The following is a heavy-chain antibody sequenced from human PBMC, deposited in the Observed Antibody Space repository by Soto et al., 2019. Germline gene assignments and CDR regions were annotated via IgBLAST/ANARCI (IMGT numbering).Heavy chain of an antibody. V-gene: IGHV1-69*01. J-gene: IGHJ6*02. D-gene: IGHD2-21*01. Sequence: QVQLVQSGAEVKKPGSSVKVSCKASGGTFSSYAISWVRQAPGQGLEWMGGIIPIFGTANYAQNFQGRVTITADESTSTAYMGLRSRRSEDTAVYYCARGGVNKDYYYGMDVWGQGTTVTVSS. CDR1: GGTFSSYA. CDR2: IIPIFGTA. CDR3: ARGGVNKDYYYGMDV.